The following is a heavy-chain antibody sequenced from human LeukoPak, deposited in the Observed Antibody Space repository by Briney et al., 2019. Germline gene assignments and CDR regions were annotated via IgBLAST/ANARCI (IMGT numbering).Heavy chain of an antibody. D-gene: IGHD6-19*01. CDR2: IIPMMGIA. Sequence: SVKVSCKASGGTLRRHTITWVRQAPGQGFEWMGRIIPMMGIANYAQKFQGRVTITADTSTDTAYMDLISLRSEDTAVYYCASRSHKTIVVADTREVGDYWGQGTLVTVSS. CDR1: GGTLRRHT. J-gene: IGHJ4*02. CDR3: ASRSHKTIVVADTREVGDY. V-gene: IGHV1-69*02.